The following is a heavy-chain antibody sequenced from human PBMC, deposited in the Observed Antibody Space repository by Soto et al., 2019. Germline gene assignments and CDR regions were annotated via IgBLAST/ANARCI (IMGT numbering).Heavy chain of an antibody. CDR1: GFTFNTYA. CDR2: ISDSGGRT. J-gene: IGHJ4*02. CDR3: AKELVNSGWTYFDY. D-gene: IGHD6-19*01. V-gene: IGHV3-23*01. Sequence: GGSLRLSCAASGFTFNTYAMSWVRQAPGKGLEWVSAISDSGGRTYYADSVKGRFTISRDNSKNTLYLQMNSLRAEDTAVYFCAKELVNSGWTYFDYWGQGTLVTVSS.